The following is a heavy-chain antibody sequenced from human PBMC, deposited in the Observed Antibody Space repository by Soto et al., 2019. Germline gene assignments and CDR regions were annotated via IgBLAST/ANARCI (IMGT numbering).Heavy chain of an antibody. CDR1: GFTVSSNY. D-gene: IGHD6-19*01. CDR2: IYSGGST. Sequence: PGGSLRLSCAASGFTVSSNYMSWVRQAPGKGLEWVSVIYSGGSTYYADSVKGRFTISRDNSKNTLYLQMNSLRAEDTAVYYCARGHAVALLYFDYWGQGTLVTVSS. J-gene: IGHJ4*02. V-gene: IGHV3-53*01. CDR3: ARGHAVALLYFDY.